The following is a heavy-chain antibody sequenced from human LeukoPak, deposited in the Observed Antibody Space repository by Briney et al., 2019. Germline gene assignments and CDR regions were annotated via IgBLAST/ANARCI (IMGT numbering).Heavy chain of an antibody. J-gene: IGHJ6*02. CDR1: GFTFSRYA. Sequence: GGSLRLFCAASGFTFSRYAMRWVRQAPGKGLEWVSTFGNSAHYADSVKGRFTISRDNSKNTLYLQMNSLRADDTAVYYCANHGVYSGSYSMDVWGQGTTVIVSS. CDR2: FGNSA. V-gene: IGHV3-23*01. D-gene: IGHD1-26*01. CDR3: ANHGVYSGSYSMDV.